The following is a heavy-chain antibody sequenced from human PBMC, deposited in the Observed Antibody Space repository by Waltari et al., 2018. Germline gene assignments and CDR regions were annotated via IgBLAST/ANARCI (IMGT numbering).Heavy chain of an antibody. Sequence: QVQLQESGPGLVKPSQTLSLTCTVSGGSISSGSYYWSWIRQPAGKGLEWIGRIYTSGSTNYNPSLKSRVTISVDTSKNQFSLKLSSVTAADTAVYYCARGFPGAGRRAGGSPSYYGMDVWGQGTTVTVSS. CDR1: GGSISSGSYY. D-gene: IGHD3-10*01. CDR3: ARGFPGAGRRAGGSPSYYGMDV. CDR2: IYTSGST. V-gene: IGHV4-61*02. J-gene: IGHJ6*02.